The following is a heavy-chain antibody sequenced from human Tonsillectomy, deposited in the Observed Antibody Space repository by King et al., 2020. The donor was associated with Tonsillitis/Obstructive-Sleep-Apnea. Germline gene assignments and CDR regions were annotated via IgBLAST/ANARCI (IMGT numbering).Heavy chain of an antibody. CDR1: GFTFDDYA. D-gene: IGHD1/OR15-1a*01. J-gene: IGHJ4*02. V-gene: IGHV3-9*01. Sequence: VQLVESGGGLVQPGRSLRLSCAASGFTFDDYAMHWVRHAPGKGLEWGSGISWNSGSIRYADSVKGRFTISRDNANNSLYLQMNSLRAEDTALYYCAKGQGEQLWRTYFHFWGQGTLVTVSS. CDR2: ISWNSGSI. CDR3: AKGQGEQLWRTYFHF.